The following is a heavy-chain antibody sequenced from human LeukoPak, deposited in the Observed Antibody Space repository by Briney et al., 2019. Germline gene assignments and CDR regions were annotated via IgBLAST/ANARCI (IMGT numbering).Heavy chain of an antibody. CDR1: GDSLSSGSYY. D-gene: IGHD5-24*01. V-gene: IGHV4-61*02. CDR2: IYTSGST. CDR3: ARTPRDGYNLEVYYFDY. J-gene: IGHJ4*02. Sequence: SETLSLTCTVSGDSLSSGSYYWGWIRQPAGKGLEWIRRIYTSGSTNNNPSLKSRVTISVDTSKNQFSLKLSSVTAADTAVYYCARTPRDGYNLEVYYFDYWGQGTLVTVSS.